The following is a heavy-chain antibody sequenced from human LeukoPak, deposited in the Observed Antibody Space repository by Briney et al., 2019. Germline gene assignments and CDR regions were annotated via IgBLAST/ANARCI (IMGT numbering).Heavy chain of an antibody. CDR2: IYYSGST. V-gene: IGHV4-31*03. J-gene: IGHJ4*02. CDR1: GGSISSGGYY. Sequence: KASETLSLTCTVSGGSISSGGYYWSWIRQHPGKGLEWIGYIYYSGSTYYNPSLKSRVTISVDTSKNQFSLKLSSVTAADTAVYYCAREISGRGDFDYWGQGTLVTVSS. CDR3: AREISGRGDFDY. D-gene: IGHD1-26*01.